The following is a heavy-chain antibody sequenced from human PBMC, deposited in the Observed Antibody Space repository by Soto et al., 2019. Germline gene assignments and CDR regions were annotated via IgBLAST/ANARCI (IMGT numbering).Heavy chain of an antibody. CDR2: INPSGGST. D-gene: IGHD3-22*01. J-gene: IGHJ6*02. CDR1: GYTFTSYY. V-gene: IGHV1-46*01. CDR3: ARLGYYYDSSGYYGDYYYGMDV. Sequence: AXSVKGSCKASGYTFTSYYMHWVRQAPGQGLEWMGIINPSGGSTSYAQKFQGRVTMTRDTSTSTVYMELSSLRSEDTAVYYCARLGYYYDSSGYYGDYYYGMDVCGQGTTVTVSS.